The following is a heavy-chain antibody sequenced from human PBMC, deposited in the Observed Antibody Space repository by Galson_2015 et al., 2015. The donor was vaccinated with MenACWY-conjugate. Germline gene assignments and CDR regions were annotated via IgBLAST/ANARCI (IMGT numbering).Heavy chain of an antibody. Sequence: CAISGDSVPSNIASWNWIRQSPSRGLEWLGRTYYRSKWYNDYAVSVRGRIIINPDTSKNQFSLQLNSVTPEDTAIYYCARDMGALNLWGQGTLVTVSS. J-gene: IGHJ4*02. V-gene: IGHV6-1*01. CDR3: ARDMGALNL. CDR2: TYYRSKWYN. D-gene: IGHD1-26*01. CDR1: GDSVPSNIAS.